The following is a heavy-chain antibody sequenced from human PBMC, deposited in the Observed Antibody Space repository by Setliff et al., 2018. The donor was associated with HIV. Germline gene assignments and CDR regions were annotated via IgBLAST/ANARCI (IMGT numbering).Heavy chain of an antibody. CDR2: VNSDGSSK. V-gene: IGHV3-74*01. CDR3: ARERYYNFWSGYGIYYYYYYGMDV. Sequence: PGGSLRLSCAASGFTFDRYWMHWVRQAPGKGLVWVSRVNSDGSSKTYADSVKDRFTISRDNAKNMLYLQMNSLRAEDTGVYYCARERYYNFWSGYGIYYYYYYGMDVWGQGTTVTVSS. CDR1: GFTFDRYW. J-gene: IGHJ6*02. D-gene: IGHD3-3*01.